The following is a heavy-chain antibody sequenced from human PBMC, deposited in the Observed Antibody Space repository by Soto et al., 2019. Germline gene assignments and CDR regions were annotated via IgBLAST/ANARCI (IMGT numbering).Heavy chain of an antibody. CDR3: ARGLVGHPYYYYGMDV. Sequence: QVQLVQSGAEVKKPGSSVKVSCKASGGTFSSYTISWVRQAPGQGLEWMGRIIPILGIANYAEKFQGRVTITAEKSTSTAYMELSSLRSEDTAVYYCARGLVGHPYYYYGMDVWGQGTTVTVSS. CDR1: GGTFSSYT. CDR2: IIPILGIA. J-gene: IGHJ6*02. V-gene: IGHV1-69*02. D-gene: IGHD2-15*01.